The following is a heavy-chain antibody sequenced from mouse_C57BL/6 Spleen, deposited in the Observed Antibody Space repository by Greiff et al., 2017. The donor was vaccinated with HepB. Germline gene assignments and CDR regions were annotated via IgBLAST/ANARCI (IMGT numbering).Heavy chain of an antibody. V-gene: IGHV2-2*01. CDR3: ARNPYDYDGGTGFAY. CDR1: GFSLTSYG. D-gene: IGHD2-4*01. Sequence: VQLQQSGPGLVQPSQSLSITCTVSGFSLTSYGVHWVRQSPGKGLEWLGVIWSGGSTDYNAAFISRLSISKDNSKSQVFFKMNSLQADDTAIYYCARNPYDYDGGTGFAYWGQGTLVTVSA. J-gene: IGHJ3*01. CDR2: IWSGGST.